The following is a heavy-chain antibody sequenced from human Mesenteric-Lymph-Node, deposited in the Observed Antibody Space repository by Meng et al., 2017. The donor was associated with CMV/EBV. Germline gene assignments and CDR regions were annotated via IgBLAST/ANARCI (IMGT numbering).Heavy chain of an antibody. J-gene: IGHJ5*01. CDR2: IKQDGSEK. CDR1: GFTFSSYW. V-gene: IGHV3-7*03. D-gene: IGHD6-13*01. CDR3: AKDIEPFLAAVGTGLDS. Sequence: GESLKISCAASGFTFSSYWMSWVRQAPGKGLEWVANIKQDGSEKYYVDSVKGRFTISRDNAKNSLYLQMNSLRAEDTALYYCAKDIEPFLAAVGTGLDSWGQGTLVTVSS.